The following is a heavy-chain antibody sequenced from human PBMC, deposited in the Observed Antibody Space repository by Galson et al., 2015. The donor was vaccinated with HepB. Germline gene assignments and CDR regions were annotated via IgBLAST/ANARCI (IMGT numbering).Heavy chain of an antibody. V-gene: IGHV1-18*01. D-gene: IGHD1-26*01. CDR2: ISAYSGNT. J-gene: IGHJ4*02. CDR3: ARAGGEWEPLDF. CDR1: GYSFSTNG. Sequence: SVKVSCKASGYSFSTNGIAWVRQAPGQGLEWVGWISAYSGNTKYAENFQDRVVLTAETSTTTAYMELGSLRFDDTALYYCARAGGEWEPLDFWGQGTLVSVSA.